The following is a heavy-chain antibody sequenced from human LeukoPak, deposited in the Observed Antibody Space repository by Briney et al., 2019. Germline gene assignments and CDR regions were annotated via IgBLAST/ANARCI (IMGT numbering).Heavy chain of an antibody. CDR3: ATAYSGFAYNWFDP. J-gene: IGHJ5*02. D-gene: IGHD5-12*01. V-gene: IGHV3-74*01. CDR2: MSDDGTVT. Sequence: QSGGSLRLSCEVSGLPFSRSWMHWVRQLPGMGLMWVSSMSDDGTVTTYADSVKGRFIISRDNAKNTLYLQLNSLRGEDTALYFCATAYSGFAYNWFDPWGQGALVTVSS. CDR1: GLPFSRSW.